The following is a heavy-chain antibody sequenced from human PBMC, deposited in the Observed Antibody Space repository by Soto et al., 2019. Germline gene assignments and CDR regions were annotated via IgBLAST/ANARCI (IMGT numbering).Heavy chain of an antibody. J-gene: IGHJ6*02. CDR3: ARGYCSGGSCYSAYYYGMDV. V-gene: IGHV4-30-4*01. CDR2: IYYSGST. CDR1: GGSISSGDYY. D-gene: IGHD2-15*01. Sequence: QVQLQESGPGLVKPSQTLSLTCTVSGGSISSGDYYWSWIRQPPGKGLEWIGYIYYSGSTYYNPSLKSRVTISVDTSKNQFSLKLSSVTAADTAVYYCARGYCSGGSCYSAYYYGMDVWGQGTTVTVSS.